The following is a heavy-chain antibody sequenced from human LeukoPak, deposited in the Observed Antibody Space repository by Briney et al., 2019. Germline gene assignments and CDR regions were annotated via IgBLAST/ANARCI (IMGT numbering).Heavy chain of an antibody. Sequence: PSETLSLTCAVYGGSFSGYYWSWIRQPPGKGLEWIGEINHSGSTYYNPSLKSRVTISVDTSKNQFSLKLSSVTAADTAVYYCARLPANDILTGYYDYWGQGTLVTVSS. D-gene: IGHD3-9*01. CDR3: ARLPANDILTGYYDY. V-gene: IGHV4-34*01. J-gene: IGHJ4*02. CDR2: INHSGST. CDR1: GGSFSGYY.